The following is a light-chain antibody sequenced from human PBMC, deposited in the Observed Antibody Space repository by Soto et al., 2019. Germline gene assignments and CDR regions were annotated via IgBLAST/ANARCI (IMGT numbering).Light chain of an antibody. CDR1: QSVSSY. Sequence: EIVLTQSPATLSLSPWERATLSCRASQSVSSYLAWYQQKPGQAPSLLIYGASTRATGTPARFSGSGSGTEFTLTISSLQSEDFAVYYCQQYIRWPLTFGGGTKVDIK. CDR3: QQYIRWPLT. J-gene: IGKJ4*01. CDR2: GAS. V-gene: IGKV3-15*01.